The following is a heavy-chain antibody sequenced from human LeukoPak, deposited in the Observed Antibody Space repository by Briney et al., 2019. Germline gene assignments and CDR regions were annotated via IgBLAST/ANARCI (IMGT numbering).Heavy chain of an antibody. J-gene: IGHJ5*02. CDR3: ARRFLTIDNWFDP. D-gene: IGHD3-3*01. V-gene: IGHV4-39*01. CDR1: GGSISSSSYY. Sequence: PSETLSLTCTVSGGSISSSSYYWGWIRQPPGKGLDWIGSIYYSGSTYYNPSLKSRVTISVDTSKNQFSLKLSSVTAADTALYYCARRFLTIDNWFDPWGQGTLVTVCS. CDR2: IYYSGST.